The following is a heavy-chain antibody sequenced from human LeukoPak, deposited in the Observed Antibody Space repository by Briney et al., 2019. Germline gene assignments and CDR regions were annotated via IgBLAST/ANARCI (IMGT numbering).Heavy chain of an antibody. V-gene: IGHV1-2*02. D-gene: IGHD6-19*01. J-gene: IGHJ4*02. Sequence: ASVKVSCKASGYTFADYYIHWVRQAPGQGLEWVGWMNPNSGDTNYAQKFQGRVTMTRDTSISTAYMELSRLRSDDTAVYYCARVALRYSSGWYYFDYWGQGTLVTVSS. CDR1: GYTFADYY. CDR2: MNPNSGDT. CDR3: ARVALRYSSGWYYFDY.